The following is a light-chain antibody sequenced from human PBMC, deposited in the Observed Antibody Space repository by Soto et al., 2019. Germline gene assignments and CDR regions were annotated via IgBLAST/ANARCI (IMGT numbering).Light chain of an antibody. CDR3: QQYNNWWT. J-gene: IGKJ1*01. V-gene: IGKV3-15*01. CDR2: GAS. Sequence: DIVLTQSPGTLSLSPGERATLSCRASQSNSNRYLAWYHQKPGQAPRLLIYGASTRAIGIPARFSGSGSGTEFTLTISSLQSEDFAVYYCQQYNNWWTFGQGTKVEIK. CDR1: QSNSNRY.